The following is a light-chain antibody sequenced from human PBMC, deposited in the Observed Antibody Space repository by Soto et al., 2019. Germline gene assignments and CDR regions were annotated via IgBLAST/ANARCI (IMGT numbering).Light chain of an antibody. CDR2: GAF. V-gene: IGKV3-15*01. CDR1: QSVSSN. Sequence: EILMTQSPATLSVSPGERVTLSCRASQSVSSNLAWYQQQPGQAPRLLSFGAFTRATGIPARFSGGGSGTEFTLTISSLQSEDFAVYYCQRYNNWPPWTFGQGTKVEIK. J-gene: IGKJ1*01. CDR3: QRYNNWPPWT.